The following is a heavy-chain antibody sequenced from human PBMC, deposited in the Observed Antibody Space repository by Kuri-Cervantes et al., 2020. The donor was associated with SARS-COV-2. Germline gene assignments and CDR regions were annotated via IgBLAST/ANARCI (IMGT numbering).Heavy chain of an antibody. CDR1: GFTFSSYA. V-gene: IGHV3-23*01. Sequence: GGSLRLSCAASGFTFSSYAMSWVRQAPGKGLEWVSAISGSGGSTYYADSVKGRFAIPRDNSKNTLYLQMNSLRAEDTAVYYCAKDYYYDSSGYPRVVVDYWGQGTLVTVSS. CDR3: AKDYYYDSSGYPRVVVDY. D-gene: IGHD3-22*01. J-gene: IGHJ4*02. CDR2: ISGSGGST.